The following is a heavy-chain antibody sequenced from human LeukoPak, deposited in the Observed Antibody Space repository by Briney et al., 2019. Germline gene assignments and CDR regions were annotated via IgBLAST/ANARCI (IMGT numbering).Heavy chain of an antibody. Sequence: SQTLSLTCTVSGASISSGSFYWNWIRQPAAKGLEWVGRSYSSGSYNYNPSLKSRVTISVDTSKNQFSLKLTSVTATDTAVYYCARAYSPTDYFDYWGQGTLVTVSS. V-gene: IGHV4-61*02. CDR1: GASISSGSFY. J-gene: IGHJ4*02. CDR3: ARAYSPTDYFDY. D-gene: IGHD6-13*01. CDR2: SYSSGSY.